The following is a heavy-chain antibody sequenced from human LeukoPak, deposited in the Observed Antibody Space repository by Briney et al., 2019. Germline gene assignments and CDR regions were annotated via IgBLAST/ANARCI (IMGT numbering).Heavy chain of an antibody. J-gene: IGHJ3*02. CDR2: ISGSGTST. D-gene: IGHD1-26*01. V-gene: IGHV3-23*01. CDR3: AKGEGIRGSYYHDAFDI. Sequence: GGSLRLSCAASGFTFSSYAMSWVRQAPGKGLEWVSGISGSGTSTYYADSVKGRFTISRDNSKNTLYLQMDSLRAEDTAAYYCAKGEGIRGSYYHDAFDIWGQGTMVTVSS. CDR1: GFTFSSYA.